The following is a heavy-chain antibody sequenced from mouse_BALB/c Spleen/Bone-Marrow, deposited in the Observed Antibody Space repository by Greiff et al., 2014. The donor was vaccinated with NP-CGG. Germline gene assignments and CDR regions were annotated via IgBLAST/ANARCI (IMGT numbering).Heavy chain of an antibody. CDR3: ARGIDY. CDR1: GFTFSSYA. Sequence: EVNVVESGGGLVKPGGSLKLSCAASGFTFSSYAMSWVRQTPEKRLEWVASISSGGSTYYPDSVKGRFTISRDNARNILYLQMSSLRSEDTAMYYCARGIDYWGQGTTLTVSS. V-gene: IGHV5-6-5*01. CDR2: ISSGGST. J-gene: IGHJ2*01.